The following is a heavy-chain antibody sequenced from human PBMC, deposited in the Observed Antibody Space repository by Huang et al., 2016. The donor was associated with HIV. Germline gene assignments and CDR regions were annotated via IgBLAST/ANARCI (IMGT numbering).Heavy chain of an antibody. CDR1: GDFISRTNYY. Sequence: QLQLQESGPGQVKPSETLSLTCTVSGDFISRTNYYWGWIRPSPGKGREWVGSVYQRGSTNSNPTLKSRVTLSVDTSRNQFSLRLNSVTAADTAVYYCASQHIGAAATWFWGRGTQVAVSS. D-gene: IGHD6-13*01. CDR3: ASQHIGAAATWF. J-gene: IGHJ4*02. CDR2: VYQRGST. V-gene: IGHV4-39*01.